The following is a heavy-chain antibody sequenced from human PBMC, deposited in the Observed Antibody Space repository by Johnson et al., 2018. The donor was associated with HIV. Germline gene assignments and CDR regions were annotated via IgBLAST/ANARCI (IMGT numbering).Heavy chain of an antibody. V-gene: IGHV3-7*01. Sequence: VQLVESGGGLVQPGGSLRLSCAASGFTFSSYWMSWVRQAPGKGLEWVANIKQDGSEKYYVDSVKGRFTISRDNAKNSLYLQMNSLRAEDTAVYYCARRVNTLVRVAILDAFDIWGQGTMVTVSS. CDR1: GFTFSSYW. CDR2: IKQDGSEK. J-gene: IGHJ3*02. D-gene: IGHD3-10*01. CDR3: ARRVNTLVRVAILDAFDI.